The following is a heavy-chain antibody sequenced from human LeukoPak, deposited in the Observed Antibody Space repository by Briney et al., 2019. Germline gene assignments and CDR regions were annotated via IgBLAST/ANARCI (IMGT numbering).Heavy chain of an antibody. CDR3: ARFDRDGCNLDY. CDR2: IYYTGST. D-gene: IGHD5-24*01. V-gene: IGHV4-59*01. J-gene: IGHJ4*02. Sequence: SETLSLTCTVPGGSISGYYWTWIRQPPGKGLEWIGYIYYTGSTNYNPSLKSRVTISVDTSKNQFSLNLSSVTAADTALYYCARFDRDGCNLDYWGQGTLVTVSS. CDR1: GGSISGYY.